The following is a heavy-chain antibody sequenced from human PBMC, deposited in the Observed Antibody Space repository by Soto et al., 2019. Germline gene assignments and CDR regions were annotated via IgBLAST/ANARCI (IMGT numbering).Heavy chain of an antibody. CDR3: TTDDPINRS. J-gene: IGHJ5*02. CDR2: IKSKNNGGTT. V-gene: IGHV3-15*01. CDR1: GFTFSNAW. Sequence: EVQLVESGGGLVKLGGSLRLSCAASGFTFSNAWMSWVRQAPGKGLEWVGRIKSKNNGGTTDYAAPVKGRFTISRDDSKNTLYLQLNSLRTEDTAVYYCTTDDPINRSWGQGTLVTVSS.